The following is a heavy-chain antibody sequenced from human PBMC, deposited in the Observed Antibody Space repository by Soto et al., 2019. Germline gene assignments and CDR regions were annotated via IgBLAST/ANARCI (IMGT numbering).Heavy chain of an antibody. D-gene: IGHD2-21*01. V-gene: IGHV4-34*01. Sequence: ATXSLTWAVYVCAFGVYYVGWIRHPAGKGLEWIGEINHSGSTNYNPSLKSRVTISVDTSKNQFSLKLSSVTAADTAVYYCARGRSYGGKYGGDYWFDPWGQGTLVTVSS. CDR2: INHSGST. CDR3: ARGRSYGGKYGGDYWFDP. J-gene: IGHJ5*02. CDR1: VCAFGVYY.